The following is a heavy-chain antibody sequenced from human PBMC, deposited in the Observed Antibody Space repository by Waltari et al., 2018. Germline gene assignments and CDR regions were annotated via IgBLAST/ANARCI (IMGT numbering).Heavy chain of an antibody. J-gene: IGHJ4*02. Sequence: QVQLVQSGAEVKKPGASVRVSCKASGYTFTAYYIHWVRQAPGQGLEWMGRINPNTGDTKFAQNFRVRVTMTRDTSISTAYMELSGLRSDDTAMYFCARREHFGDSLDYWGQGTLVAVSS. CDR3: ARREHFGDSLDY. CDR1: GYTFTAYY. V-gene: IGHV1-2*06. D-gene: IGHD3-16*01. CDR2: INPNTGDT.